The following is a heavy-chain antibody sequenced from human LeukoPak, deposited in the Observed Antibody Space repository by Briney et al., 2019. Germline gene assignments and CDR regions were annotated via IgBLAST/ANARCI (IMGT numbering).Heavy chain of an antibody. J-gene: IGHJ5*02. CDR3: ARQPQLLWFGESLNWFDP. Sequence: GESLKISCKGSGYSFTSYWIGWVRQMPGKGLERMGIIYPGDSDTRYSPSFQGQVTISADKSISTAYLQWSSLKASDTAMYYCARQPQLLWFGESLNWFDPWGQGTLVTVSS. CDR1: GYSFTSYW. CDR2: IYPGDSDT. D-gene: IGHD3-10*01. V-gene: IGHV5-51*01.